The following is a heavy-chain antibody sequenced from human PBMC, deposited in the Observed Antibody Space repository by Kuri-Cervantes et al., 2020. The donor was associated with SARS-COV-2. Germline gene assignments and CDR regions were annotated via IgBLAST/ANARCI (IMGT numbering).Heavy chain of an antibody. Sequence: GGSLRLSCAASGFTFSSYSMNWVRQAPGKGLEWVSSISSSSSYIYYADSVRGRFTISRDNAKNSLYLQMNSLRAEDTAVYYCARARTIAAHPENWFDPWGQGTLGTVSS. CDR1: GFTFSSYS. CDR2: ISSSSSYI. V-gene: IGHV3-21*01. D-gene: IGHD6-6*01. J-gene: IGHJ5*02. CDR3: ARARTIAAHPENWFDP.